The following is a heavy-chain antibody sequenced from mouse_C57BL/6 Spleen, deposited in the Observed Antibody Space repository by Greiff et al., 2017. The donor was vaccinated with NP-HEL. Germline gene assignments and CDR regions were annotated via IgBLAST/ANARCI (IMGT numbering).Heavy chain of an antibody. Sequence: EVKLMESGGGLVKPGGSLKLSCAASGFTFSSYAMSWVRQTPEKRLEWVATISDGGSYTYYPDNVKGRVTISRDNAKNNLYLQMSHLKSEDTAMYYCARRGLGYYFDYWGQGTTLTVSS. J-gene: IGHJ2*01. CDR2: ISDGGSYT. D-gene: IGHD4-1*01. CDR3: ARRGLGYYFDY. V-gene: IGHV5-4*03. CDR1: GFTFSSYA.